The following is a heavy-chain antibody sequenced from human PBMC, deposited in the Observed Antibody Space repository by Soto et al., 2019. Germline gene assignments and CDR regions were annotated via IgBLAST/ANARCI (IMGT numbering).Heavy chain of an antibody. CDR2: LSSGGTTT. J-gene: IGHJ4*02. CDR3: AKEGGSIGGWFGRKFDS. D-gene: IGHD3-16*01. CDR1: GFTFDDYA. Sequence: GGSLRLSCAASGFTFDDYAMHWVRQAPGKGLEWVSSLSSGGTTTFYAASVEGRFTISRDKSKNTLYLQMNSLRADDTAVYYCAKEGGSIGGWFGRKFDSWGQGTQVTVSS. V-gene: IGHV3-23*01.